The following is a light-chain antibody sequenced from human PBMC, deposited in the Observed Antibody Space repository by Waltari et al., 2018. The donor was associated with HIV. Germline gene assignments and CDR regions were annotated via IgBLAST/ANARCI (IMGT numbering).Light chain of an antibody. CDR1: QSVSSTY. J-gene: IGKJ1*01. CDR2: GAS. V-gene: IGKV3-20*01. Sequence: EIVLTQSPGTLSLSPGERATLSCRASQSVSSTYLAWYQQKPGQAPRLLIYGASDRAIGIPDRFSGSGSGTDFTLTISRLEPEDFAVYYCQQYGSSRAFGPGTKVEVK. CDR3: QQYGSSRA.